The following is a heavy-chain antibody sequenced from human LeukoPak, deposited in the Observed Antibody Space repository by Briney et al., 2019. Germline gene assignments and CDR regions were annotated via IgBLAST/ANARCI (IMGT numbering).Heavy chain of an antibody. CDR3: ATDLSQLLGVRAFDI. V-gene: IGHV1-24*01. Sequence: ASVKVSCKVSVYTLAELSMQWVRQVAGKGLEWMGGFDPEDGETIYAQKFQGRVTMTEDTSTDTAYMALSSLRSEDTAVYYCATDLSQLLGVRAFDIWGQRTMVTVSS. CDR1: VYTLAELS. D-gene: IGHD2-2*01. CDR2: FDPEDGET. J-gene: IGHJ3*02.